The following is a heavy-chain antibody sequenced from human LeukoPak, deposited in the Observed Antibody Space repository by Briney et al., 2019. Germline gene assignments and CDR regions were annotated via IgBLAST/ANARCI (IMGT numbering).Heavy chain of an antibody. J-gene: IGHJ5*01. V-gene: IGHV1-18*01. D-gene: IGHD3-22*01. CDR2: AIGYDGNT. CDR1: CDIFTSYC. CDR3: ASANDSSRYWLDS. Sequence: APVMVFSYASCDIFTSYCDIWWVRAARQERLEMGSAIGYDGNTNYAQKLQGQVTMPTETSKSTAYMELRSLRSDDTAVYYCASANDSSRYWLDSWGQGTLVTVSS.